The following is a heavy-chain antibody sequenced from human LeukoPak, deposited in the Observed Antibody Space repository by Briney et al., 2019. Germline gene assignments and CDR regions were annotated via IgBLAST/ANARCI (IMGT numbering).Heavy chain of an antibody. CDR1: GGSFSSGSYY. CDR2: IYSSGST. V-gene: IGHV4-61*02. J-gene: IGHJ5*02. D-gene: IGHD3-9*01. CDR3: ARAGGYDILTGYYKVGWFDP. Sequence: SQTLSLTCTVSGGSFSSGSYYWSWIRQPAGKGLEWIGRIYSSGSTNYNPSLKSRVTISVDTSNNQFSLKLSSVTAADRGVYYCARAGGYDILTGYYKVGWFDPWGQGTLVTVSS.